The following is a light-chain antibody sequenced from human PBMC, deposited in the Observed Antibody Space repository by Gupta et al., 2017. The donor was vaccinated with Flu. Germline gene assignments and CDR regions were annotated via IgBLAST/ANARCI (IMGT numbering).Light chain of an antibody. J-gene: IGKJ1*01. CDR1: QGIRNY. V-gene: IGKV1-8*01. CDR3: QQYYRDPPT. CDR2: AAS. Sequence: AIRMTQSPSSFSASTGDRVTITCRASQGIRNYLAWYQQKTGKAPKLLIYAASTLQSGVPSRFSGSGTGTDYTLTVSCLQSEDFATYYCQQYYRDPPTFGQGTKVQI.